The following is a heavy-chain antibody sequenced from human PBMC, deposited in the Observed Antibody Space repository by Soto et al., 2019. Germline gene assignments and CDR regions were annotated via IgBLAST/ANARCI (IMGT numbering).Heavy chain of an antibody. CDR1: GLTFRNYG. CDR3: ATDRGVTHLDC. D-gene: IGHD2-21*02. Sequence: QVQLVESGGGVVQPGRSLTLSCTTSGLTFRNYGFHWVRQAAGKGLEWEGVIWYDASNKYYSDSVKGRFTISKDNSEDIVYLHMSSLRADDTAVYYCATDRGVTHLDCWGQGTPVIVSS. CDR2: IWYDASNK. J-gene: IGHJ4*02. V-gene: IGHV3-33*01.